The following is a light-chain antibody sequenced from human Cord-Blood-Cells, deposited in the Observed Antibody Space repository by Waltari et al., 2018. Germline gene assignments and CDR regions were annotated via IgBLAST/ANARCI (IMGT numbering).Light chain of an antibody. J-gene: IGLJ1*01. V-gene: IGLV2-11*01. Sequence: QSALTQPRSVSGSPGQSVTISCTGTSSDVGGYNYVSWYQQHPSKAPKLMIYDVSKRPSGGPDRFSGSKSGNTASLTISGLQAEDEADYYCCSYAGSYTYVFGTGTKVTVL. CDR1: SSDVGGYNY. CDR2: DVS. CDR3: CSYAGSYTYV.